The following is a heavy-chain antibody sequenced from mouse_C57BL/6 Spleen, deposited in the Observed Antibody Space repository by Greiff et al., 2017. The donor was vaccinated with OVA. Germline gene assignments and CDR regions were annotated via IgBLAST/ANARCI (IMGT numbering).Heavy chain of an antibody. Sequence: QVQLQQSGAELVKPGASVKLSCKASGYTFTSYWMHWVKQRPGQGLEWIGMIHPNSGSTNYNEKFKSKATLTVDKSSSTAYMQLSSLTSEDSAVYYCAREGWPRAMDYWGQGTSVTVSS. J-gene: IGHJ4*01. D-gene: IGHD1-1*02. CDR2: IHPNSGST. CDR1: GYTFTSYW. CDR3: AREGWPRAMDY. V-gene: IGHV1-64*01.